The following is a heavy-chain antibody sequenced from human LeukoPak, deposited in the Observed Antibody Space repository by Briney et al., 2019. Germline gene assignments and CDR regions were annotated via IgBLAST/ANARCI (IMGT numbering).Heavy chain of an antibody. CDR1: GFTFSSYS. CDR3: ATSQGSWPDYFDY. V-gene: IGHV3-48*01. CDR2: ISTSGSTI. J-gene: IGHJ4*02. Sequence: GGSLRLSCAASGFTFSSYSMNWVRQAPGKGLEWVSYISTSGSTIYYADSVKGRFTISRDNAKNSLYLQMNSLRAEDTAVYYCATSQGSWPDYFDYWGQGTLVTVSS. D-gene: IGHD6-13*01.